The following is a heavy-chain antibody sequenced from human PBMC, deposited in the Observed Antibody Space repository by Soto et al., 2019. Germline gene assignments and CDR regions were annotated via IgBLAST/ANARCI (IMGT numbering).Heavy chain of an antibody. CDR1: GFTFSRYG. CDR3: ARDLPPISAAGTGYYGMDV. V-gene: IGHV3-33*01. CDR2: IWYDGSNK. Sequence: QVQLVESGGGVVQPGRSLRLSCAASGFTFSRYGMHWVRQAPGKGLEWVAVIWYDGSNKYYADSVKGRFTISRDNSKNPLYVQMNSLRAEYTAVYYCARDLPPISAAGTGYYGMDVWGQGTTVTVSS. D-gene: IGHD6-13*01. J-gene: IGHJ6*02.